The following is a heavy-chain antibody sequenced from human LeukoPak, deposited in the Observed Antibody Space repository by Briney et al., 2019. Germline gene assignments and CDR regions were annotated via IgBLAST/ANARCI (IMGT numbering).Heavy chain of an antibody. Sequence: GRSLRLSCAPSGFTFSSYSMNWVRQAPGKGLEWVSSISSSSSYIYHADSVKGRFTISRDNAKNSLYLQMNSLRVEDTAVYYCARDLGYCSGGSCYTVFDYWGQGTLVTVSS. J-gene: IGHJ4*02. CDR3: ARDLGYCSGGSCYTVFDY. CDR1: GFTFSSYS. D-gene: IGHD2-15*01. V-gene: IGHV3-21*01. CDR2: ISSSSSYI.